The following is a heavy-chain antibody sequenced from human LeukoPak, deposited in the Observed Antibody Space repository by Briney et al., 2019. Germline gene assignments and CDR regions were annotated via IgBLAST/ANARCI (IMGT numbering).Heavy chain of an antibody. CDR2: STRSGGSI. Sequence: PGGSLRLSCAASGFTFSSYTINWVRQAPGKGLEWVSSSTRSGGSIYYADSVKGRLTVSRDNAKNSLYLQMNSLRAEDMAVYYCARVHGDLGYSVDVWGKGTTVTVSS. J-gene: IGHJ6*04. CDR3: ARVHGDLGYSVDV. D-gene: IGHD3-3*01. CDR1: GFTFSSYT. V-gene: IGHV3-21*01.